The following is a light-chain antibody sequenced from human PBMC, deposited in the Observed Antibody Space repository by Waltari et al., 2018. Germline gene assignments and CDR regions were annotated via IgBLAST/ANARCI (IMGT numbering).Light chain of an antibody. CDR2: LNTDGSH. V-gene: IGLV4-69*01. CDR1: SGHSIYA. Sequence: QLVLTQSPSASASLGASVKLTCTLSSGHSIYAIAGHQQQPEKGPPYLMKLNTDGSHSKGDGIPDRFSGSGSGAERYLTISSLQSEDDSDYSCQTWGTGIRVFGGGTKLTAL. J-gene: IGLJ2*01. CDR3: QTWGTGIRV.